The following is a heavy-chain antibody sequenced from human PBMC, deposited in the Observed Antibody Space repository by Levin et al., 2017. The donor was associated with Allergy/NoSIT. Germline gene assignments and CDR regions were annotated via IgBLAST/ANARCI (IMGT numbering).Heavy chain of an antibody. J-gene: IGHJ4*02. CDR1: GYTFTGYY. D-gene: IGHD6-19*01. CDR3: ARDQSSGLSDY. CDR2: INPNSGGT. V-gene: IGHV1-2*02. Sequence: ASVKVSCKASGYTFTGYYMHWVRQAPGQGLEWMGWINPNSGGTNYAQKCQGRVTMTRDTSISTAYMELSRLRSDDTAVYYCARDQSSGLSDYWGQGTLVTVSS.